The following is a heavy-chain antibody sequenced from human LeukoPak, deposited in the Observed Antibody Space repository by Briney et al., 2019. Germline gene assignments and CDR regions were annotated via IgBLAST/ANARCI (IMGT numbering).Heavy chain of an antibody. D-gene: IGHD3-10*01. CDR1: GVTFSKYA. CDR3: ATRGTMFRFFDH. J-gene: IGHJ4*02. Sequence: SVKVSCKASGVTFSKYAFNWVRQAPGHGLEWMGSVIPTLDRKSYAQRFQVRVTIAADESTSTVYMQLSSLRFEDTATYYCATRGTMFRFFDHWGQGTLVTISA. CDR2: VIPTLDRK. V-gene: IGHV1-69*11.